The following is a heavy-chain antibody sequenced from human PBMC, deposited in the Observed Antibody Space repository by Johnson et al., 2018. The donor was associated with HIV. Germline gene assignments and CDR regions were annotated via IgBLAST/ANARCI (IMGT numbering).Heavy chain of an antibody. CDR2: ISWDGGST. J-gene: IGHJ3*02. CDR1: GFTFDDYA. D-gene: IGHD3-3*01. V-gene: IGHV3-43*01. CDR3: TTVLQFLEWNINDAFDI. Sequence: VQLVESGGVVVQPGGSLRLSCAASGFTFDDYAMHWVRQAPGKGLEWVSLISWDGGSTYYADSVKGRFTISRDNAKNSLYLQMNSLKTEDTAVYYCTTVLQFLEWNINDAFDIWGQGTMVTVSS.